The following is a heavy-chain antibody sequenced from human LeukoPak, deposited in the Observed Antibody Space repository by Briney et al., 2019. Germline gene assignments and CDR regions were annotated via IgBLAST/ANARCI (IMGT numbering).Heavy chain of an antibody. CDR2: ISWNSGSI. CDR1: GFTFDDYA. CDR3: AKNGVRDYYYYMDV. Sequence: PGGSLRLSCAASGFTFDDYAMHWVRQAPGKGLEWVSGISWNSGSIGYADSVKGRFTISRDNAKNSLYLQMNSLRAEDTALYYCAKNGVRDYYYYMDVWGKGTTVTISS. J-gene: IGHJ6*03. V-gene: IGHV3-9*01. D-gene: IGHD3-10*01.